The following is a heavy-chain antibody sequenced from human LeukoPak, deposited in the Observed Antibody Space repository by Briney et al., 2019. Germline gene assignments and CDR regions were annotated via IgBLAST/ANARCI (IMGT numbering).Heavy chain of an antibody. J-gene: IGHJ2*01. CDR1: GFTFSSYG. CDR3: ARVGSWCFDL. Sequence: PGRSLRLSCAASGFTFSSYGMHWVRQAPGKGLEWVSVIYSGGSTYYADSVKGRFTISRDNSKNTLYLQMNSLRAEDTAVYYCARVGSWCFDLWGRGTLVSVSS. V-gene: IGHV3-53*01. CDR2: IYSGGST. D-gene: IGHD2-2*03.